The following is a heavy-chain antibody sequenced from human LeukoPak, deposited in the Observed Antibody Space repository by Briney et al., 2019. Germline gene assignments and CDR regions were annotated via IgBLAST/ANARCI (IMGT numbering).Heavy chain of an antibody. CDR1: GFTFSSYA. D-gene: IGHD3-22*01. CDR2: ISGSGYT. J-gene: IGHJ6*02. V-gene: IGHV3-23*01. CDR3: ARDYYYDSSGYSSYYYYGMDV. Sequence: GGSLRLSCAASGFTFSSYAMSWVRQAPGKGLEWVSVISGSGYTYYADSVKGRFTISRDNAKNSLYLQMNSLRAEDTAVYYCARDYYYDSSGYSSYYYYGMDVWGQGTTVTVSS.